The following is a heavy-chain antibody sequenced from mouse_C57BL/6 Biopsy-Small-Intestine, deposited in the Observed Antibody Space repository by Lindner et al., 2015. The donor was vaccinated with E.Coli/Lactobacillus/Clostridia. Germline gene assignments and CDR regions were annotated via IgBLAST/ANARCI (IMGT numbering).Heavy chain of an antibody. CDR3: AEGVGFAY. D-gene: IGHD1-3*01. V-gene: IGHV14-2*01. CDR2: IDPENGET. Sequence: VQLQESGAELVRPGASVKLSCTASGFNIEAYYLRWVRQRTKQGLEWIGRIDPENGETRYAPKFQDKATITADTSSNTAYLHLSSLTSEDTAVYYCAEGVGFAYWGQGTLVTVSA. CDR1: GFNIEAYY. J-gene: IGHJ3*01.